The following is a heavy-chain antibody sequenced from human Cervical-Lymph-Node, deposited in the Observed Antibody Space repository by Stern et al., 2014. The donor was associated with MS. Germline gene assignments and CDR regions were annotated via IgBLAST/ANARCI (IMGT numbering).Heavy chain of an antibody. Sequence: VQLVESGAEVTKPGSSVKGSCKASGGTFSKFPSSWVRQAPGQGLEWMAGIFPVFGTPTYAQEFRGRVTITADVSTSTVYMELSSLRSDDTAVYYCALSSETSDRWYSLGYDLWGQGTLVTVSS. CDR2: IFPVFGTP. V-gene: IGHV1-69*01. CDR1: GGTFSKFP. J-gene: IGHJ5*02. CDR3: ALSSETSDRWYSLGYDL. D-gene: IGHD6-13*01.